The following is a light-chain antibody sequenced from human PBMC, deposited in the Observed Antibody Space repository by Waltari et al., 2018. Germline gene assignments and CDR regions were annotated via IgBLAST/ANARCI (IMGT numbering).Light chain of an antibody. J-gene: IGLJ3*02. CDR3: NSYTTTAARV. V-gene: IGLV2-14*01. Sequence: QSALTQPASVSGSPGQSITISCTGTSSDVGAFNYVSWYQQHPGKAPTVLIYEFSNRPFGVSTRFPGAKSGTPASLTISGLQAEDEADYYCNSYTTTAARVFGGGTRLTVL. CDR2: EFS. CDR1: SSDVGAFNY.